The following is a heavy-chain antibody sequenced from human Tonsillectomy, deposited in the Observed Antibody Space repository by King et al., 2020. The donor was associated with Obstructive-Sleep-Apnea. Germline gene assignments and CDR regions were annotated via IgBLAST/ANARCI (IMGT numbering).Heavy chain of an antibody. Sequence: VQLQESGPGLVKPSETLSLTCAVSSFPISSGYFWGWIRQPPGKGLEWIGSFDHSGSTYYNPSLESRVTISIDTSKNHFSLRLSSVAAADTAIYYCARTSFSSSLSLGNFQHWGKGTLVTVSS. J-gene: IGHJ1*01. D-gene: IGHD6-13*01. V-gene: IGHV4-38-2*01. CDR1: SFPISSGYF. CDR3: ARTSFSSSLSLGNFQH. CDR2: FDHSGST.